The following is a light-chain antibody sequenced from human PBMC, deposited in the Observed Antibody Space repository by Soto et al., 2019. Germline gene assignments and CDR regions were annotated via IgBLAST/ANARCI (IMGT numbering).Light chain of an antibody. CDR1: QIISSY. Sequence: DIQMTQYPSSLSASAGDRVTITCLASQIISSYLNWYQLKPGKAPKLLIFAASSLQSGVPSRFSGSGSGTDFTLTISSLQPEDFATYYCQQSYSTPQPFGQGTKVDIK. J-gene: IGKJ1*01. CDR2: AAS. V-gene: IGKV1-39*01. CDR3: QQSYSTPQP.